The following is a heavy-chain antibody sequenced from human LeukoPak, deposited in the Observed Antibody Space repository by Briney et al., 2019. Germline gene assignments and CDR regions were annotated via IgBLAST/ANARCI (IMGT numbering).Heavy chain of an antibody. Sequence: SQTLSLTCAISGDSVSSNSAAWNWIRQSPSRGLEWLGRTYYRSKWYNDYAVSVKSRININPATSKNQFSLQLNSVTPEDTAVYYCAREGLGYSSGWYAFDIWGQGTMVTVSS. CDR3: AREGLGYSSGWYAFDI. J-gene: IGHJ3*02. CDR1: GDSVSSNSAA. V-gene: IGHV6-1*01. CDR2: TYYRSKWYN. D-gene: IGHD6-19*01.